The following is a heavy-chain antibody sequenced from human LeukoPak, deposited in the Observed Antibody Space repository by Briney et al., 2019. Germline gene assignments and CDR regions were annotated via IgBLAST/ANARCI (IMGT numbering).Heavy chain of an antibody. CDR1: GFTVSSNY. CDR3: ARESGPYYYYYYMDV. CDR2: ISYDGSNK. Sequence: GGSLRLSCAASGFTVSSNYMSWVRQAPGKGLEWVAVISYDGSNKYYADSVKGRFTISRDNSKNTLYLQMNSLRAEDTAVYYCARESGPYYYYYYMDVWGKGTTVTVSS. V-gene: IGHV3-30-3*01. J-gene: IGHJ6*03.